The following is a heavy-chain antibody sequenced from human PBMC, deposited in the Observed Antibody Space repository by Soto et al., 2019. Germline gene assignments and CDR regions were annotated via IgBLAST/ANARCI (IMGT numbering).Heavy chain of an antibody. D-gene: IGHD1-1*01. Sequence: GGSLRLSCAASGFTFSSHAMHWVRQAPGKGLEWVAVITNGGNNQYYADSVKGRFTISRDNSKNTLYLQMNSLRPEDTAVYYCVKDLSGAWTFDYWGQGTLVTVSS. V-gene: IGHV3-30-3*01. CDR3: VKDLSGAWTFDY. CDR2: ITNGGNNQ. J-gene: IGHJ4*02. CDR1: GFTFSSHA.